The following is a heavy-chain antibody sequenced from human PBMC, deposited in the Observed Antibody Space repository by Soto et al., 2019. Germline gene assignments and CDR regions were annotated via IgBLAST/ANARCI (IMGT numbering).Heavy chain of an antibody. J-gene: IGHJ3*02. CDR1: GYTFTSYG. Sequence: ASVKVSCKASGYTFTSYGISWVRQAPGQGLEWMGWISAYNGNTNYAQKLQGRVTMTTDTSTSTAYMELRSLRSDDTAVYYCARSERIAAAGDAFDIWGQGTMVTVSS. CDR3: ARSERIAAAGDAFDI. V-gene: IGHV1-18*01. CDR2: ISAYNGNT. D-gene: IGHD6-13*01.